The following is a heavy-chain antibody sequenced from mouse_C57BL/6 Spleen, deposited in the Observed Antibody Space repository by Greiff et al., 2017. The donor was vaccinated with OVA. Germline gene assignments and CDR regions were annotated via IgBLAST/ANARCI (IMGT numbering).Heavy chain of an antibody. D-gene: IGHD2-4*01. CDR1: GYAFSSSW. Sequence: VQLQQSGPELVKPGASVKISCKASGYAFSSSWMNWVKQRPGKGLEWIGRIYPGDGDTNYNGKFKGKATLTADKSSSTAYMQLSSLTSEDSAVYFCARSGTMITTRYFDVWGTGTTVTVSS. CDR2: IYPGDGDT. CDR3: ARSGTMITTRYFDV. J-gene: IGHJ1*03. V-gene: IGHV1-82*01.